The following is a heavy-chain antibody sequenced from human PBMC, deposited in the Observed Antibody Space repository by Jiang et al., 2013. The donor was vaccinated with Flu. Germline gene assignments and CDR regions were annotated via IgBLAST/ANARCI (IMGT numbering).Heavy chain of an antibody. V-gene: IGHV4-39*07. Sequence: GLLKPSETLSLTCTVSGASVSSSHYYWGWIRQPPGKRLEWIAHIHYSGSTQYNPSLGSRATISVDTSKNQISLKVPSVTAADTAVYYCARLPCVTARPVDYWGQGTLVTVSS. D-gene: IGHD2-21*02. CDR3: ARLPCVTARPVDY. J-gene: IGHJ4*02. CDR2: IHYSGST. CDR1: GASVSSSHYY.